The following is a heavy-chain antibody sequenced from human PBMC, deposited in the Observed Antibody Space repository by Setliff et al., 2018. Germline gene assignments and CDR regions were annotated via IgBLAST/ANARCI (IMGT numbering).Heavy chain of an antibody. CDR3: AKITGMVGATPYYFDY. D-gene: IGHD1-26*01. Sequence: PSETLSLTCTVSGGSISSSGYYWSWIRQPPGKGLEWIGNIYYSGRTYCNPSLKSRVTISVDTSKNQFSLKLTSVTAADTAVYYCAKITGMVGATPYYFDYWGQGTLVTVSS. CDR1: GGSISSSGYY. V-gene: IGHV4-39*01. CDR2: IYYSGRT. J-gene: IGHJ4*02.